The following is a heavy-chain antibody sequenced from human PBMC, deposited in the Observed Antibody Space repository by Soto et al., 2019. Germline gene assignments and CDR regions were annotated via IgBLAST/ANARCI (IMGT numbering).Heavy chain of an antibody. V-gene: IGHV4-59*01. J-gene: IGHJ5*02. CDR2: IFYSGIT. CDR1: GGSITSYY. Sequence: SETLSLTCTVSGGSITSYYWSWIRQPPGQGLEWVGYIFYSGITNYNPSLKSRVTISVDTSKNQFSLKLSSVTAADTAVYYYARGGAPYNWLDPWGQGTLVTVYS. D-gene: IGHD3-16*01. CDR3: ARGGAPYNWLDP.